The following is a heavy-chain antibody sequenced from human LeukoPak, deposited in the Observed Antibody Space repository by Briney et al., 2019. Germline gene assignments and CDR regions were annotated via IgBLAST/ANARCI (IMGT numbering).Heavy chain of an antibody. CDR1: GFMFKNYW. D-gene: IGHD3-10*01. CDR3: ATGGSGSS. CDR2: IKEDGTEK. Sequence: GGSLRLSCAASGFMFKNYWMNWVRQAPGKGPEWVATIKEDGTEKYYVDSVKGRFTISSDNAKNSLSLQMSTLRAEDTAVYYCATGGSGSSWGQGTLVTVSS. J-gene: IGHJ5*02. V-gene: IGHV3-7*04.